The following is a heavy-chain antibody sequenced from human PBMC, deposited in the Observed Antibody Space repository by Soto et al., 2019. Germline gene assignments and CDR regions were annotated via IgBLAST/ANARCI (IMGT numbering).Heavy chain of an antibody. CDR3: TNTEPSRYGRDV. CDR2: ISYDGSKK. CDR1: GFAFRSYA. V-gene: IGHV3-30*18. J-gene: IGHJ6*01. Sequence: QVQLVESGGGVVQPGRSLRLSCAASGFAFRSYAMHWVRQAPGKGLEGVADISYDGSKKDYADSVKGRFTIARDNSQNTLYLEVTGLRGEDTAVYYCTNTEPSRYGRDVWGQGTTVTVSS. D-gene: IGHD1-26*01.